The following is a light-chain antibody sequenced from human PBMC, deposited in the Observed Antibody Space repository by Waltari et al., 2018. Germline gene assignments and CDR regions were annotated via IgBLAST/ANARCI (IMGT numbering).Light chain of an antibody. J-gene: IGLJ1*01. Sequence: QSALTQPASVSGSPGQSITISCTGTSSYVGDYNFFPWYQQHPGKAPKLMIYEVSDRPSGVSDRFSGSKSGNTASLTISGLQAEDEAEYYCSSYTSSSTYVFGTGTKVTVL. CDR1: SSYVGDYNF. CDR3: SSYTSSSTYV. V-gene: IGLV2-14*01. CDR2: EVS.